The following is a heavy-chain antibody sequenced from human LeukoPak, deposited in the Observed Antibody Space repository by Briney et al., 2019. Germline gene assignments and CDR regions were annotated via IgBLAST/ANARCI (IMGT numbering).Heavy chain of an antibody. CDR1: GFTFSSYA. CDR2: ISGSGGST. V-gene: IGHV3-23*01. D-gene: IGHD3-10*01. CDR3: AKVLWFGELTYYYYGMDV. J-gene: IGHJ6*02. Sequence: PGGSLRLSCAASGFTFSSYAMSWVRQAPGKGLEWVSAISGSGGSTYYADSVKGRFTISGDNSKNTLYLQMNSLRAEDTAVYYCAKVLWFGELTYYYYGMDVWGQGTTVTVSS.